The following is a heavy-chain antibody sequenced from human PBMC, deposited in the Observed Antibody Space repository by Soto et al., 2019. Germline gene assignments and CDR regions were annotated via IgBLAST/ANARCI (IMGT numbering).Heavy chain of an antibody. Sequence: QVQLQQSGPRLVKPSGTLSLTCYVSGGSISSTNWWTWVRQPPGKGLEWIGESYHTGNNNYNTSVRSRVSISVDKSNNEFPLNLRAVTAAVTAVYYCATLPPLIEVRLLPIPTWGQAILVTVSS. CDR1: GGSISSTNW. J-gene: IGHJ4*02. CDR2: SYHTGNN. V-gene: IGHV4-4*02. D-gene: IGHD2-2*02. CDR3: ATLPPLIEVRLLPIPT.